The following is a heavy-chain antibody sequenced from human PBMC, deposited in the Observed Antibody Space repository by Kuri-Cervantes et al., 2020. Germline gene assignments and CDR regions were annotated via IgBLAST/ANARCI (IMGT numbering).Heavy chain of an antibody. V-gene: IGHV3-23*01. CDR3: ARPLGWSLHEAFDY. J-gene: IGHJ4*02. CDR1: GFIFNSYG. CDR2: ISATGDRT. D-gene: IGHD6-19*01. Sequence: GESLKISCAASGFIFNSYGMTWARLAPGKGLEWLSSISATGDRTFYADSVRGRVTISRDNSKNTLYLQMNSLRAEDTAVYYCARPLGWSLHEAFDYWGQGTLVTVSS.